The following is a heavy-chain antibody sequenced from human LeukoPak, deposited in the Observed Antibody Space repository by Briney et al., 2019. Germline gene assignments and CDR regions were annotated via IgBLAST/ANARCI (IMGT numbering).Heavy chain of an antibody. Sequence: GGSLRLSCAASGFTFRRFWMHWVRQPPGKGLVCVSRIDTDGSTTTYADSVKGRFTISRDNAKNTVYLQINSLRAEDTAVYYCATLNSSGNDYWGQGVLVTVSS. CDR1: GFTFRRFW. D-gene: IGHD5-18*01. J-gene: IGHJ4*02. CDR2: IDTDGSTT. CDR3: ATLNSSGNDY. V-gene: IGHV3-74*01.